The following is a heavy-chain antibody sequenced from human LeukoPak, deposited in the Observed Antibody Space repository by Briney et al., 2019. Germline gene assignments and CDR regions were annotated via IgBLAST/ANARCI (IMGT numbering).Heavy chain of an antibody. CDR1: GFTFSSYG. CDR3: AKDGYSSSWYSTYYYYYYYMDV. D-gene: IGHD6-13*01. V-gene: IGHV3-30*18. Sequence: GGSLRLSCAASGFTFSSYGMHWVRQAPGKGLEWVAVISYDGSNKYYADSVKGRFTISRDNSKNTLYLQMNSLRAEDTAVYYCAKDGYSSSWYSTYYYYYYYMDVWGKGTTVTVSS. J-gene: IGHJ6*03. CDR2: ISYDGSNK.